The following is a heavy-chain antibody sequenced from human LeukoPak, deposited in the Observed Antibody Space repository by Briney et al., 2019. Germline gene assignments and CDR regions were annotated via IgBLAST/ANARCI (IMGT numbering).Heavy chain of an antibody. J-gene: IGHJ4*02. D-gene: IGHD3-22*01. V-gene: IGHV3-30*18. CDR3: AKDPNDSRGTYYGHFDY. CDR1: GFPFSSYG. CDR2: ISYDGSNK. Sequence: PGRSLRLSCAASGFPFSSYGMHWVRQAPGKGLEWVAVISYDGSNKYYADSVKGRFTISRDNSKNTLYLQMNSLRAEDTAVYYCAKDPNDSRGTYYGHFDYWGQGTLVTVSS.